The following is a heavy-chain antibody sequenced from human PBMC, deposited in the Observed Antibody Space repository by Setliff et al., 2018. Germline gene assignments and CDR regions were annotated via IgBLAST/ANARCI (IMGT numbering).Heavy chain of an antibody. J-gene: IGHJ4*02. CDR3: ARADINDY. Sequence: ASVKVSCKASGGTFSSYAISWVRQAPGQGLEWMGGINAGNGNTKYSQKFQGRVTSTRDTSASTAYMELSSLRSEDTAVYYCARADINDYWGQGTLVTVSS. CDR2: INAGNGNT. V-gene: IGHV1-3*01. D-gene: IGHD3-9*01. CDR1: GGTFSSYA.